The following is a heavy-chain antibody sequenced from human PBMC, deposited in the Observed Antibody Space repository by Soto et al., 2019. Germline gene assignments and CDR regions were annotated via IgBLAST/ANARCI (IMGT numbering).Heavy chain of an antibody. CDR3: AKDCYYMSFYYGMDV. CDR1: GFTFSSYG. Sequence: GGSLRLSCAASGFTFSSYGRHWVRQAPGKGLEWVAVISYDGSNKYYADSVKGRFTISRDNSKNTLYLQMNSLRAEDTAVYYCAKDCYYMSFYYGMDVWGQGTTVTVSS. V-gene: IGHV3-30*18. CDR2: ISYDGSNK. D-gene: IGHD2-21*01. J-gene: IGHJ6*02.